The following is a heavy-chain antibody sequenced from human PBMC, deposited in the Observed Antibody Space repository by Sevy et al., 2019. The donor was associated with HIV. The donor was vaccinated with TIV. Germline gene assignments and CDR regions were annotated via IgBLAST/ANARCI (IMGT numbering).Heavy chain of an antibody. CDR2: ISSSGTTI. D-gene: IGHD3-16*02. V-gene: IGHV3-48*03. Sequence: GGSLRLSCAASGFTFSSYEMNWVRQAPGKGLQWVSYISSSGTTIYYVDSVKGRFTISRDNSKNTLYLQMNSLRSEDTALYYCARDKGESSSSFLGELSYWGQGTLVTVSS. J-gene: IGHJ4*02. CDR3: ARDKGESSSSFLGELSY. CDR1: GFTFSSYE.